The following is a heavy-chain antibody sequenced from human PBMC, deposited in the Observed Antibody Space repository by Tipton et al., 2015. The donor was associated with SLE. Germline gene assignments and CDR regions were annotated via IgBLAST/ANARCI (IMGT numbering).Heavy chain of an antibody. V-gene: IGHV1-46*01. D-gene: IGHD6-19*01. J-gene: IGHJ4*02. Sequence: QLVQSGAEVKKPGASVKVSCEASGYSFITRYFMHWVRQAPGQGLEWMGTVNPSGLSTTYAEKFQGRVTMTRDTSTSTAYMELRSLRSDDTAVYYCAIAVAGTFFFDYWGQGTLVTVSS. CDR3: AIAVAGTFFFDY. CDR1: GYSFITRYF. CDR2: VNPSGLST.